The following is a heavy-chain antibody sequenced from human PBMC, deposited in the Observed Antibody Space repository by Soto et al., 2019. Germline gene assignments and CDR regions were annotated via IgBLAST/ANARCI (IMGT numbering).Heavy chain of an antibody. CDR1: GFSFTNYE. CDR2: ISSGGNMI. V-gene: IGHV3-48*03. D-gene: IGHD6-19*01. J-gene: IGHJ4*02. Sequence: GGSLRLFCAASGFSFTNYEMNWVRQAPGKGLEWLSYISSGGNMIYYADSVKGRFTISRDTAKNSLYLQMNSLRAEDTAVYYCVKWLGGRSDCWGQGTLVTVSS. CDR3: VKWLGGRSDC.